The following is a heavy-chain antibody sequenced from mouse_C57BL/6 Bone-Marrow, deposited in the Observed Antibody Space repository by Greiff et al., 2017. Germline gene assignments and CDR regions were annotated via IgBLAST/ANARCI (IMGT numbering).Heavy chain of an antibody. CDR1: GYAFTNYL. J-gene: IGHJ2*01. CDR2: INPGSGGT. D-gene: IGHD1-1*01. Sequence: VKLMESGAELVRPGTSVKVSCKASGYAFTNYLIEWVKQRPGQGLEWIGVINPGSGGTNYNEKFKGKATLTADKSSSTAYMQLSSLTSEDSAVYFCARSDYYGSRDFDYWGQGTTLTVSS. CDR3: ARSDYYGSRDFDY. V-gene: IGHV1-54*01.